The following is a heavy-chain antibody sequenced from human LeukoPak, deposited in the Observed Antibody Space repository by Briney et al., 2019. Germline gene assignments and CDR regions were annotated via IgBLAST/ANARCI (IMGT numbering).Heavy chain of an antibody. CDR1: GGSISSSSYY. Sequence: SETLSLTCTVSGGSISSSSYYWGWIRQPPGKGLEWIGSIYYSGSTYYNPSLKSRVTISVDTSRNQFSLKLSSVTAADTAVYYCAGRENWFDPWGQGTLVTVSS. J-gene: IGHJ5*02. CDR3: AGRENWFDP. CDR2: IYYSGST. V-gene: IGHV4-39*07.